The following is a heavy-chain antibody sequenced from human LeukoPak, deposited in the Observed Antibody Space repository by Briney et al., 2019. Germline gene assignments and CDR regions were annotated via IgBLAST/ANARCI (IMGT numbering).Heavy chain of an antibody. CDR3: AREGVTAGLSYWFDP. J-gene: IGHJ5*02. V-gene: IGHV1-18*01. CDR2: ISAYNGNT. Sequence: ASVKVSCKASGYTFTSYGISWVRQAPGQGLEWMVWISAYNGNTNYAQKLQGRVTMTTDTSTSTDYTELRSLRSDGTAVYYCAREGVTAGLSYWFDPWGQGTLVTVSS. CDR1: GYTFTSYG. D-gene: IGHD2-21*02.